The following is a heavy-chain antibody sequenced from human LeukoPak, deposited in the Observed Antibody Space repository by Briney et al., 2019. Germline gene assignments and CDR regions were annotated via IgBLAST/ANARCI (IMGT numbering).Heavy chain of an antibody. Sequence: GESLKISCEASGYDFANYWIGWVRQMPGKGLEWMGIIYPGDSDSRYSPSIEGQVTISTDKSIRTAYLQWGSLKASDTATYYCARLSYGGTYGHVFDLWGQGTLVTVSS. CDR3: ARLSYGGTYGHVFDL. V-gene: IGHV5-51*01. CDR1: GYDFANYW. CDR2: IYPGDSDS. D-gene: IGHD1-26*01. J-gene: IGHJ3*01.